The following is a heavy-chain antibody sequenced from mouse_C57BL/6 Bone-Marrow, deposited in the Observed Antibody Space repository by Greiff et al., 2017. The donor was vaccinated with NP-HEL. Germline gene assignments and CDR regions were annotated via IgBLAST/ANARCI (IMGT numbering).Heavy chain of an antibody. CDR3: AKGDYYGSSRGDYAMDY. CDR2: IWRGGST. V-gene: IGHV2-5*01. Sequence: VQLKESGPGLVQPSQSLSITCTVSGFSLTSYGVHWVRQSPGKGLEWLGVIWRGGSTDYNAAFMSRLSITKDNSKSQVFFKMNSLQADDTAIYYCAKGDYYGSSRGDYAMDYWGQGTSVTVSS. D-gene: IGHD1-1*01. CDR1: GFSLTSYG. J-gene: IGHJ4*01.